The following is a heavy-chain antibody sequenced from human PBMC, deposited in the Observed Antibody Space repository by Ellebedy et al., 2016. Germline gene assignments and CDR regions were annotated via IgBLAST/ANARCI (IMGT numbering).Heavy chain of an antibody. V-gene: IGHV3-9*01. D-gene: IGHD2-15*01. J-gene: IGHJ6*02. CDR1: GFTFDDYA. CDR2: ISWNSGSI. CDR3: TKDISVVVGYGMDV. Sequence: SLKISCAASGFTFDDYAMHWVRQAPGKGLVWVSGISWNSGSIAYADSVKGRFTISRDNAKNSLYLQMNSLRAEDTALYYCTKDISVVVGYGMDVWGQGTTVTVSS.